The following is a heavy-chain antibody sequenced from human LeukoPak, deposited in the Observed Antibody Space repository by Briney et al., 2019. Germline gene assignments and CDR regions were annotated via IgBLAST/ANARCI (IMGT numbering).Heavy chain of an antibody. CDR3: ARETRSLVIGAAAGPWNY. CDR2: INPSGDTT. J-gene: IGHJ4*02. D-gene: IGHD6-13*01. V-gene: IGHV1-46*01. CDR1: GYTFSSYY. Sequence: GASVKVSCKASGYTFSSYYMHWVRQAPGQGLEWMGIINPSGDTTSYAQKFQDRVTMTRDMSTSTVYMELSSLRSEDTAVYYCARETRSLVIGAAAGPWNYWGQGTLVTVSS.